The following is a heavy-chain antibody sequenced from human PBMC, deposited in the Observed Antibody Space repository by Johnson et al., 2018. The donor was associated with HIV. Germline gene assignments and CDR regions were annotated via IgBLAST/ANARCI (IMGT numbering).Heavy chain of an antibody. CDR2: IRYDGSSK. D-gene: IGHD6-19*01. CDR3: ARDIIAVAGYDAFDI. J-gene: IGHJ3*02. Sequence: QVQLVESGGGVVQPGRSLRLSCASSGFTFSSYGMHWVRPAPGKGLEWVAFIRYDGSSKYYADSVKGGFTVSRDNSKNTLYLQMNSLRAEDTAVYYCARDIIAVAGYDAFDIWGQGTMVTVSS. V-gene: IGHV3-30*02. CDR1: GFTFSSYG.